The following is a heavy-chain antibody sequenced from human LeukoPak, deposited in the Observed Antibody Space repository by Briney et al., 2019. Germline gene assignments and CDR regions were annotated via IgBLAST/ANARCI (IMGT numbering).Heavy chain of an antibody. V-gene: IGHV4-61*01. CDR1: GGSFGGISHY. CDR2: IYYRGST. CDR3: ARDQDGDFTH. D-gene: IGHD4-17*01. J-gene: IGHJ4*02. Sequence: SETLSLTCTVSGGSFGGISHYWYWIRQPPGKGLEWIGYIYYRGSTNYSPSLEGRVTISADTSKNQFSLKMRSVTSSDTAVYYCARDQDGDFTHWGPGTLVTVSS.